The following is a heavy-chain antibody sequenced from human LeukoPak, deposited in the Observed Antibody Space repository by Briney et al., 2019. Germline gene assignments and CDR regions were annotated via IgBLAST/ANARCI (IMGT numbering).Heavy chain of an antibody. CDR2: ISYDGSNK. D-gene: IGHD3-10*01. CDR1: GFTFSSYG. J-gene: IGHJ5*02. CDR3: AREGRVGYYGSGSYSPHNWFDP. Sequence: GGSLRLSCAASGFTFSSYGMHWVRQAPGKGLEWVAVISYDGSNKYYADSVKGRFTISRDNSKNTLYLQMNSLRAEDTAVYYCAREGRVGYYGSGSYSPHNWFDPWGQGTLVTVSS. V-gene: IGHV3-30*03.